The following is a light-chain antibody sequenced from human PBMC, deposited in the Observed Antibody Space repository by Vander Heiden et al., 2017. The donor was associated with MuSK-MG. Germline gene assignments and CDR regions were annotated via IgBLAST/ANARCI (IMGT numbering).Light chain of an antibody. J-gene: IGKJ2*01. Sequence: DIPLTQSPSSLSASVGDRVTITCRASQSISSYLYWYQQKPGKAPKLLIYAASSLHSVVQSRSSASGPGTEFTLSISRLKLEDFATYYCQGSAWTAYTFGQGTKMDIK. V-gene: IGKV1-39*01. CDR2: AAS. CDR1: QSISSY. CDR3: QGSAWTAYT.